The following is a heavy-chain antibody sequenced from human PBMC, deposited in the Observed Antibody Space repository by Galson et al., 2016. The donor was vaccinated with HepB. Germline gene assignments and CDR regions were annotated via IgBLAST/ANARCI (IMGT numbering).Heavy chain of an antibody. D-gene: IGHD6-6*01. V-gene: IGHV3-74*01. J-gene: IGHJ4*02. CDR2: ISGDGSST. CDR1: GFTFSSYW. Sequence: SLRLSCAASGFTFSSYWMHWVRQAPGKGLVWVSRISGDGSSTSYADSVKGRFTISRDNAKNTLYLQMSSLRAEDTAVYYCEAVSSSSGEDFDFWGQGTLVTVSS. CDR3: EAVSSSSGEDFDF.